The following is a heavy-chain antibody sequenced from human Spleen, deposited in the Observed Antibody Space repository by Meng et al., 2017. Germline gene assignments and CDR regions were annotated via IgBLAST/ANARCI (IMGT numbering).Heavy chain of an antibody. Sequence: GESLKISCAASGFTFSTYEMNWVRQAPGRGLEWVSYISSSGNMKYYADSVKGRFTISRDNAKNSLYLQMNSLRAEDTAVYYCTSTGLLAVPNYGYWGEGTLVTVSS. J-gene: IGHJ4*02. CDR3: TSTGLLAVPNYGY. D-gene: IGHD3-10*01. CDR1: GFTFSTYE. V-gene: IGHV3-48*03. CDR2: ISSSGNMK.